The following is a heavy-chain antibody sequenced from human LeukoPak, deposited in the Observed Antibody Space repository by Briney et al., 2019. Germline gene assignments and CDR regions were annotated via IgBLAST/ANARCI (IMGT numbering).Heavy chain of an antibody. CDR2: ISGSGGST. CDR1: GSTFSSYA. D-gene: IGHD3-10*01. V-gene: IGHV3-23*01. J-gene: IGHJ4*02. Sequence: GGSLRLSCAASGSTFSSYAMSWVRQAPGKGLEWVSAISGSGGSTYYADSVKGRFTISRDNSKNTLYLQMGSLRAEDMAVYYCARVVWFGESYYFDYWGQGTLVTVSS. CDR3: ARVVWFGESYYFDY.